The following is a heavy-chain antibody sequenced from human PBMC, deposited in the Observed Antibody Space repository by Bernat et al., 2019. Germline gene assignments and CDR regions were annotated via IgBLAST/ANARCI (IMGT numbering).Heavy chain of an antibody. J-gene: IGHJ6*02. Sequence: QVQLVESGGGVVQPGRSLRLSCAASGFTFSSYGMHWVRQAPGKGLEWVAVISYDGSNKYYADSVKGRFTISRDNSKNTLYLQMNSLRAEDTAVYYCARGPDAADYYYYYGMDVWGQGTTVTVSS. CDR2: ISYDGSNK. V-gene: IGHV3-30*03. CDR1: GFTFSSYG. CDR3: ARGPDAADYYYYYGMDV.